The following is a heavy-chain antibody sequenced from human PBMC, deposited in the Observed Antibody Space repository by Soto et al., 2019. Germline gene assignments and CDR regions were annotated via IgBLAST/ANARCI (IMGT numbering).Heavy chain of an antibody. CDR1: GYTFTNYG. CDR2: INVYNGNT. D-gene: IGHD3-10*01. J-gene: IGHJ5*02. CDR3: ARGVGSGSYYNQYNWFDP. V-gene: IGHV1-18*01. Sequence: QVQLVQSGGEVKKPGASVKVSCKASGYTFTNYGISWVRQAPGQGLEWMGWINVYNGNTKYAQKVRGRVVMSTDTSTKTDYMELGSLRSDDTAVYYCARGVGSGSYYNQYNWFDPWGQGTLVTVSS.